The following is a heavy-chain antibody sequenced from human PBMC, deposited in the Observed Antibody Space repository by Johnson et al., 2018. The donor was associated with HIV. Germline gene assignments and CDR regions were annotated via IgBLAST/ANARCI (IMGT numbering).Heavy chain of an antibody. J-gene: IGHJ3*02. CDR2: ISYDGSNK. V-gene: IGHV3-30*03. CDR1: GFIFSSYG. D-gene: IGHD1-7*01. Sequence: VQLVESGGGVVQPGRSVRLSCAASGFIFSSYGMHWVRQAPGKGLEWVAVISYDGSNKYYADSVKGRFTISRDNSKNTLYLQMNSLRAEDTAVYYCARRGNWNYLKSAFDIWGQGTMVTVSS. CDR3: ARRGNWNYLKSAFDI.